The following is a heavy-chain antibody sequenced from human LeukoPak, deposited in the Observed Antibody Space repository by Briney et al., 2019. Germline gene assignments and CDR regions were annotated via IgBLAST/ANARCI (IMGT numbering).Heavy chain of an antibody. CDR2: ISWNSGSI. J-gene: IGHJ4*02. CDR3: AKEGALYELYYFDY. CDR1: GFTFDDYA. V-gene: IGHV3-9*01. Sequence: GGSLRLSCAASGFTFDDYAMHWVRQAPGKGLEWVSGISWNSGSIGYADSVKGRFTISRDNAKNSLYLQMNSLRAEDTALYYCAKEGALYELYYFDYWGQGTLVTVSS. D-gene: IGHD3-3*01.